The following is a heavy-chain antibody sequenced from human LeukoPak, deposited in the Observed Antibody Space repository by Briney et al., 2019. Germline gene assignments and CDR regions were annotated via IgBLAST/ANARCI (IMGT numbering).Heavy chain of an antibody. Sequence: GGSLRLSCAASGFTFSSYSMNWVRQAPGKGLEWVSSISSSSSYIYYADSVKGRFTISRDNAKNSLYLQMNSLRAEDTAVYYCARGLFHYYYYMDVWGKGTTVTVSS. D-gene: IGHD3-3*01. CDR2: ISSSSSYI. CDR3: ARGLFHYYYYMDV. CDR1: GFTFSSYS. J-gene: IGHJ6*03. V-gene: IGHV3-21*01.